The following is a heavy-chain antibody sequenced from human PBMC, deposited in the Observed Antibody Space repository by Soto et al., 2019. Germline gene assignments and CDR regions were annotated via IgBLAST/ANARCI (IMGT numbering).Heavy chain of an antibody. D-gene: IGHD6-13*01. Sequence: EVQLVESGGGLVKPGGSLRLSCAASGFTFSSYSMNWVRQAPGKGLEWVSSISSSSSYIYYADSVKGRFTISRDNAKNSLYLQMNSLRAEDTAVYYCATPSVRQLAQNDYWGQGTLVTVSS. V-gene: IGHV3-21*01. CDR3: ATPSVRQLAQNDY. CDR2: ISSSSSYI. CDR1: GFTFSSYS. J-gene: IGHJ4*02.